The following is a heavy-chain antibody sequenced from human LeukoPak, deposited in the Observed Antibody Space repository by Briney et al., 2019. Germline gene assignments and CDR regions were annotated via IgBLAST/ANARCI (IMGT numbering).Heavy chain of an antibody. Sequence: PSETLSLTCAGYGGSFSGYYWSWIRQPPGKGLEWIGEINHSGSTNYNPSLKSRVTISVDTSKNQFSLKLSSVTAADTAVYYCARVRPPYYYDSSGTYAFDIWGQGTMVTVSS. D-gene: IGHD3-22*01. V-gene: IGHV4-34*01. CDR2: INHSGST. CDR1: GGSFSGYY. CDR3: ARVRPPYYYDSSGTYAFDI. J-gene: IGHJ3*02.